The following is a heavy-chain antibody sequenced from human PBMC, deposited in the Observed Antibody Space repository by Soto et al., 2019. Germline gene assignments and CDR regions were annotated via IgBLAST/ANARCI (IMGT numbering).Heavy chain of an antibody. CDR3: ARDRRVGANTHAYDI. J-gene: IGHJ3*02. V-gene: IGHV1-18*01. Sequence: QVQLVQSGAEVKKPGASVKVSCKASGYAFTSLGITWVRQAPGQGLEWMGWIGIYHGNTNYAQKLQGRVTMTRDTSTTTDHMELKSLTSDDTAVYYCARDRRVGANTHAYDIWGQGTMVTVSS. CDR1: GYAFTSLG. D-gene: IGHD1-26*01. CDR2: IGIYHGNT.